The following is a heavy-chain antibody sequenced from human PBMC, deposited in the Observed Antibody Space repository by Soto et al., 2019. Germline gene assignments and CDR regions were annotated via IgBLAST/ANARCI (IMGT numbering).Heavy chain of an antibody. CDR2: IDPSDSYT. V-gene: IGHV5-10-1*01. D-gene: IGHD2-15*01. J-gene: IGHJ6*02. CDR1: GYSFTSYW. Sequence: GESLKISCKGSGYSFTSYWISWVRQMPGKGLEWMGRIDPSDSYTNYSPSFQGHVTISADKSISTAYLQWSSLKASDTAMYYCASDQVDVNYYYYGIDVWGQGTTVTVSS. CDR3: ASDQVDVNYYYYGIDV.